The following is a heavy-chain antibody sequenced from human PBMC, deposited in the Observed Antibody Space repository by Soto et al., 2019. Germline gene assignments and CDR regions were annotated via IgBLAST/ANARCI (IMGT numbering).Heavy chain of an antibody. J-gene: IGHJ3*02. CDR3: ARDGQNLAPYAFDM. CDR2: IWYDGSNR. CDR1: GFSFSSQA. Sequence: QVPLVESGGGVVQPGMSLRLSCATSGFSFSSQAMHWVRQAPGKGLEWVAQIWYDGSNRYYADSMRGRFTISRDFFKNTAFLQMDSLRAEDTAVYYCARDGQNLAPYAFDMWGQGTLVTVSS. V-gene: IGHV3-33*01.